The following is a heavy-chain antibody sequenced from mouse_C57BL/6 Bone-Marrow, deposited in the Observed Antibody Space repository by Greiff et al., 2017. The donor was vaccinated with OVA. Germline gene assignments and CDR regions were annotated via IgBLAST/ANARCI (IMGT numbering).Heavy chain of an antibody. D-gene: IGHD2-4*01. CDR2: ISSGGSYT. J-gene: IGHJ3*01. CDR3: ARGDYDYDWFAY. V-gene: IGHV5-6*02. Sequence: DVKLVESGGDLVKPGGSLKLSCAASGFTFSSYGMSWVRQTPDQRLEWVATISSGGSYTYYPASVKGRFTISRDNAKNTLSLQMSRLKSEDTAMYYGARGDYDYDWFAYWGRGTLVTVSA. CDR1: GFTFSSYG.